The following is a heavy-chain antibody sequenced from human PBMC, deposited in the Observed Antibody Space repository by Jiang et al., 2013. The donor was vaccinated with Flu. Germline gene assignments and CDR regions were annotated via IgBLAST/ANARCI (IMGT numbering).Heavy chain of an antibody. CDR2: IIPIFGTA. V-gene: IGHV1-69*01. J-gene: IGHJ3*02. CDR3: ATRYCSGGSCPTPTDAFDI. CDR1: GGTFSSYA. Sequence: GAEVKKPGSSVKVSCKASGGTFSSYAISWVRQAPGQGLEWMGGIIPIFGTANYAQKFQGRVTITADESTSTAYMELSSLRSEDTAVYYCATRYCSGGSCPTPTDAFDIWGQGTMVTVSS. D-gene: IGHD2-15*01.